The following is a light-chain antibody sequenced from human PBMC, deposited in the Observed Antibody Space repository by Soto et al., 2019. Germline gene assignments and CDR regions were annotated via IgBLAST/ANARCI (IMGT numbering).Light chain of an antibody. V-gene: IGKV1-8*01. CDR3: QQYNSYALT. J-gene: IGKJ4*01. CDR1: QGISSY. CDR2: AAS. Sequence: TQSPTSISASTRDRVTITCRASQGISSYLAWYQQKPGKAPKLLIYAASTLQSGVPSRFSGSGSGTEFTLTISSLQPDDFASYYCQQYNSYALTFGGGTKVDI.